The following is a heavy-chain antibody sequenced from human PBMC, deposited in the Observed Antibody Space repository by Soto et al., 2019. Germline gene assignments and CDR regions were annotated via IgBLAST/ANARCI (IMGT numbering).Heavy chain of an antibody. Sequence: PGGSLRLSCAAYGFTFSSYGMHWVRQAPGKGLEWVAVISYDGSNKYYADSVKGRFTISRDNSKNTLYLQMNSLRAEDTAVYYCAKTGYSSGWYGSWYYGMDVWGQGTTVTVSS. V-gene: IGHV3-30*18. CDR3: AKTGYSSGWYGSWYYGMDV. J-gene: IGHJ6*02. CDR1: GFTFSSYG. CDR2: ISYDGSNK. D-gene: IGHD6-19*01.